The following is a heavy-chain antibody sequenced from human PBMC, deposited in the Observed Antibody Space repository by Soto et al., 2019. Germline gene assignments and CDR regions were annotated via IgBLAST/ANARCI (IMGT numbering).Heavy chain of an antibody. V-gene: IGHV4-34*01. D-gene: IGHD3-9*01. CDR2: INHSGST. J-gene: IGHJ4*02. Sequence: SETLSLTCAVYGGSFSGYYWSWIRQPPGKGLEWIGEINHSGSTNYNPSLKSRVTISVDTSKNQFSLKLSSVTAADTAVYYCARGSGAPEYYDILTGYYLGRRGASFDYWGQGTLVTVSS. CDR3: ARGSGAPEYYDILTGYYLGRRGASFDY. CDR1: GGSFSGYY.